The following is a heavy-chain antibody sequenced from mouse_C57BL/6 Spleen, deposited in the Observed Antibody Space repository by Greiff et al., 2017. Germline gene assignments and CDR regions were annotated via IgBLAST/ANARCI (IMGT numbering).Heavy chain of an antibody. V-gene: IGHV3-1*01. J-gene: IGHJ3*01. CDR1: GYSITSGYD. D-gene: IGHD2-4*01. CDR2: ISYSGST. CDR3: ARDYYDYGWFAY. Sequence: EVQGVESGPGMVKPSQSLSLTCTVTGYSITSGYDWHWIRHFPGNKLEWMGYISYSGSTNYNPSLKSRISITHDTSKNHFFLKLNSVTTEDTATYYCARDYYDYGWFAYWGQGTLVTVSA.